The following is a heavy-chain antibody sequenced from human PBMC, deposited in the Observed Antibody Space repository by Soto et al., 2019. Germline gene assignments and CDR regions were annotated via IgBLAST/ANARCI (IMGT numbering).Heavy chain of an antibody. D-gene: IGHD3-22*01. Sequence: AGGSLRLSCAASGFTVSSIYMSWVRQAPGKGLEWVSVIYSGGSTYYADSVKGRFTISRDNSKNTLYLQMNSLRAEDTAVYYCARGPWGSSGYPYDAFDIWGQGTMVTVSS. V-gene: IGHV3-53*01. CDR2: IYSGGST. J-gene: IGHJ3*02. CDR1: GFTVSSIY. CDR3: ARGPWGSSGYPYDAFDI.